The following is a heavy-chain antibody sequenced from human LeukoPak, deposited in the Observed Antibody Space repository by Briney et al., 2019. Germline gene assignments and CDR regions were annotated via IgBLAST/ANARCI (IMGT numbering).Heavy chain of an antibody. V-gene: IGHV3-30*03. CDR2: ISYDGSNK. CDR3: ARDGSAYYTYQYYYMDV. Sequence: PGGSLRLSCAASGFTFSSYGMHWVRQAPGKGLEWVAVISYDGSNKYYADSVKGRFTISRDNAKNSLYLQMHSLRAEDTAVYYCARDGSAYYTYQYYYMDVWGKGTTVTVSS. J-gene: IGHJ6*03. CDR1: GFTFSSYG. D-gene: IGHD3-3*01.